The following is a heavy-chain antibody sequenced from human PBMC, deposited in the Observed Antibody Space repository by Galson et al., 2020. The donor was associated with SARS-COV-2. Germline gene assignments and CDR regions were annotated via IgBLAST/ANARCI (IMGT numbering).Heavy chain of an antibody. Sequence: ASVKVSCKASGYTFTDYYIHWVRQAPGQGLEWMGWINPTSGGTNYAQKFEGRVTMTRDTSITTAYMELSSLRADDTAVYYCARLRYYDVLTGDSVDVWGQGTMVTGSS. J-gene: IGHJ6*02. CDR3: ARLRYYDVLTGDSVDV. CDR2: INPTSGGT. CDR1: GYTFTDYY. D-gene: IGHD3-9*01. V-gene: IGHV1-2*02.